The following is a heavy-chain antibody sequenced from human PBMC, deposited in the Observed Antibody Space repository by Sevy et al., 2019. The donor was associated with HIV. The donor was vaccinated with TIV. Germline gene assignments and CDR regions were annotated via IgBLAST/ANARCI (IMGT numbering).Heavy chain of an antibody. Sequence: SETLSLTCSVSGVSLSNGAYYWSWIRQHPEKGLEWIGYTYYNGNTYYNPSLKSRATISADTSKNQFSLRLSSVTAADTAVYYCSRASLSFFYLDVWGKGTTVNVSS. V-gene: IGHV4-31*03. CDR2: TYYNGNT. J-gene: IGHJ6*03. CDR1: GVSLSNGAYY. CDR3: SRASLSFFYLDV.